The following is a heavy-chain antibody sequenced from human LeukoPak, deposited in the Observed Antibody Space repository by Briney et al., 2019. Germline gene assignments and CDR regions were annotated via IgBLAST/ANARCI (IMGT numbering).Heavy chain of an antibody. D-gene: IGHD2-2*01. CDR2: IYQSGTT. J-gene: IGHJ4*02. CDR3: ARDYCITTSCSYSDS. Sequence: PSETLSLTCTVSGGSIRSGGYYWSWIRQPPGKGLEWIGYIYQSGTTYYNPSLKSRVTISVDRYKNQFSLKVSSVTAADTAVYYCARDYCITTSCSYSDSWGQGTLVTVSS. V-gene: IGHV4-30-2*01. CDR1: GGSIRSGGYY.